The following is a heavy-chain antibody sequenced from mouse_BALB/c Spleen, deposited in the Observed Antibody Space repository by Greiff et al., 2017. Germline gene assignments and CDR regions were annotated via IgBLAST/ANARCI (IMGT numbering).Heavy chain of an antibody. CDR2: ISYSGST. J-gene: IGHJ1*01. D-gene: IGHD3-3*01. CDR3: TRVGTHFWYFDV. V-gene: IGHV3-2*02. Sequence: EVKLVESGPGLVKPSQSLSLTCTVTGYSFPSYYSWYLIRQLPGNKLEWMSYISYSGSTSYNPSLKSRISITRDTSNNPFFLQLNSVTTEDTASYCCTRVGTHFWYFDVWGAGTTVTVSS. CDR1: GYSFPSYYS.